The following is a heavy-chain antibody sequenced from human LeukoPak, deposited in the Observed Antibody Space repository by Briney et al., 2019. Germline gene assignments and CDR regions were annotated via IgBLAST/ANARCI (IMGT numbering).Heavy chain of an antibody. CDR3: AAGGGWDPSFGVVTHIDA. CDR1: GFTFSGYW. J-gene: IGHJ6*03. D-gene: IGHD3-3*01. V-gene: IGHV3-74*01. Sequence: EAGGPLRLSCVTSGFTFSGYWMHWVRQGPEKGLELVSRIDNDGHGIIYADSVKGRFTTSRDNVKNTLYLQMNSLRVEDTAVYYCAAGGGWDPSFGVVTHIDAWGKGTTVVVS. CDR2: IDNDGHGI.